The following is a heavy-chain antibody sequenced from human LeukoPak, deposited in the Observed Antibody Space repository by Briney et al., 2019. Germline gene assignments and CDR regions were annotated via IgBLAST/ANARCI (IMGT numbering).Heavy chain of an antibody. CDR1: GYTLTSYD. CDR2: MNPNSGNT. V-gene: IGHV1-8*01. CDR3: ARDLTPSKFWSGPSGWFDP. J-gene: IGHJ5*02. Sequence: ASVKVSCKASGYTLTSYDINWVRQATGQGLEWMGWMNPNSGNTGFAQKFQGRVTMTRSTSISTAYMELSSLRSEDTAVYYCARDLTPSKFWSGPSGWFDPWGQGTLVTVSS. D-gene: IGHD3-3*01.